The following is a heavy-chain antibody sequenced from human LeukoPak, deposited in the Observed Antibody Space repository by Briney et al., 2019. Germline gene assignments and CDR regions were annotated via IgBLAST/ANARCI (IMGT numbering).Heavy chain of an antibody. J-gene: IGHJ4*02. V-gene: IGHV3-23*03. CDR3: ARFKRDSSGYHFTY. CDR1: GFTFSSYA. CDR2: IYSGGST. D-gene: IGHD3-22*01. Sequence: GGSLRLSCAASGFTFSSYAMSWVRQAPGKGLEWVSVIYSGGSTYYADSVKGRFTISRDNSKNTLYLQMNSLRAEDTAVYYCARFKRDSSGYHFTYWGQGTLVTVSS.